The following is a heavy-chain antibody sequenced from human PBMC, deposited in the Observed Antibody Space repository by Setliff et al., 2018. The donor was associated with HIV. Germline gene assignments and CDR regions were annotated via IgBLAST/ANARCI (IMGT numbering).Heavy chain of an antibody. J-gene: IGHJ4*02. CDR2: MYYTGST. Sequence: SETLSLTCTVSGGSTDSGCYYWAWIRQPPGKGLEWIGSMYYTGSTYYNPSLKSRVTISIDTSKNQFSLKPNSVTAADTAMYYCARDGGSSGWYFVVGDSDYWGPGTLVTVS. V-gene: IGHV4-39*02. D-gene: IGHD6-19*01. CDR3: ARDGGSSGWYFVVGDSDY. CDR1: GGSTDSGCYY.